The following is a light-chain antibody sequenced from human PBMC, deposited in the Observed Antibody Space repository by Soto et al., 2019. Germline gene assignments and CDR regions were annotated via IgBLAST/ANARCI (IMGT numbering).Light chain of an antibody. CDR3: QQYSIYSRT. CDR2: KAS. J-gene: IGKJ1*01. Sequence: DIQMTQSPSTLSASVGDRVTITCRASQSISSWLAWYQQKPGKAPNLLIYKASTLRSGVPSRCSGSGSGTEFSRNISSLQPDDFATYYCQQYSIYSRTFGQGTKVEVK. V-gene: IGKV1-5*03. CDR1: QSISSW.